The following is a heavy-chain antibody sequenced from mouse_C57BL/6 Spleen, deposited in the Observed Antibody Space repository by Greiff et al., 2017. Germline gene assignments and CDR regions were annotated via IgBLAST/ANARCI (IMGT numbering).Heavy chain of an antibody. Sequence: VQLQQSGPELVKPGASVKMSCKASGYTFTDYNMHWVKQSHGKSLEWIGYINPNNGGTSYNQKFKGKATLTVNKSSSTAYMELRSLTSEDSAVYYCARKDYSNYVFAYWGQGTLVTVSA. J-gene: IGHJ3*01. CDR3: ARKDYSNYVFAY. CDR2: INPNNGGT. V-gene: IGHV1-22*01. CDR1: GYTFTDYN. D-gene: IGHD2-5*01.